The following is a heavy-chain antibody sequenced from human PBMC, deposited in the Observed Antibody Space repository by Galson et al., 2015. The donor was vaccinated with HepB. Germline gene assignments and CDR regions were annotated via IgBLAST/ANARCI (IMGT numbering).Heavy chain of an antibody. V-gene: IGHV1-2*06. CDR2: INPDGGAT. Sequence: SVKVSCKASGFMFTGYYLHWVRQVPGQRLEWMGRINPDGGATDSAQRFQDRVTLTSDTSINTAYMELRSLRPDDTAVYFCARGSDMDVWGTGTTVIVSS. CDR1: GFMFTGYY. J-gene: IGHJ6*03. CDR3: ARGSDMDV.